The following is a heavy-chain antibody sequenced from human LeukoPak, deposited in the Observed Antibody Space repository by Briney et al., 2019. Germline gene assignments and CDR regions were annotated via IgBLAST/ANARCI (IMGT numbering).Heavy chain of an antibody. J-gene: IGHJ4*02. CDR2: INPNSGGT. Sequence: ASVKVSCKASGYTFTGYYMHWVRQAPGQGLEWMGWINPNSGGTNYAQKFQGRVTMTRDTSISTAYMELSRLRSDDTAVYYCARDGYDSSGYYPDYWGQGTLVTVSS. D-gene: IGHD3-22*01. CDR1: GYTFTGYY. V-gene: IGHV1-2*02. CDR3: ARDGYDSSGYYPDY.